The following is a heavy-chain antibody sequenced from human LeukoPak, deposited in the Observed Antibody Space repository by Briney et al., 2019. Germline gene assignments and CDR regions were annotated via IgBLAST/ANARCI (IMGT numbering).Heavy chain of an antibody. Sequence: PGGSLRLSCAASGFTFSSYAMNWVRQAPGKGLEWVSAISGSAGNTYYADSVKGRFTISRDNSKNTLYLQMNSLRAEDTAVYYCAKGYSTHQLLAPDPWGQGTLVTVSS. V-gene: IGHV3-23*01. CDR3: AKGYSTHQLLAPDP. CDR2: ISGSAGNT. J-gene: IGHJ5*02. CDR1: GFTFSSYA. D-gene: IGHD2-2*01.